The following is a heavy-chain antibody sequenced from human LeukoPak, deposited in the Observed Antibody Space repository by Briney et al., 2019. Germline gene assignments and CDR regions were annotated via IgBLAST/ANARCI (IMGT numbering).Heavy chain of an antibody. J-gene: IGHJ4*02. D-gene: IGHD3/OR15-3a*01. V-gene: IGHV3-15*01. CDR2: IKRKGDDGTI. CDR1: GFTFSNAW. Sequence: SGGSLRLSCAASGFTFSNAWMSWFRQAPGRGLEWVGRIKRKGDDGTIDYAAPVKGRLSISRDDSKNTLYLQMNSLKSEDTAVYYCTAGTGRSDFDYWGQGTLVTVSS. CDR3: TAGTGRSDFDY.